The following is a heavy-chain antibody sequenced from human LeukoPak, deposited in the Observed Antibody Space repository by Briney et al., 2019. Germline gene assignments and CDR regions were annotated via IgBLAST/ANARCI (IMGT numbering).Heavy chain of an antibody. J-gene: IGHJ4*02. Sequence: PSETLSLTCTVSGGSISSYYWSWIRQPPGQGLEWIGYIYYSGSTNYNPSLKSRVTISVDTSKNQFSLKLSSVTAADTAVYYCARVSYSSGYYPFFDYWGQGTLVTVSS. CDR1: GGSISSYY. CDR2: IYYSGST. D-gene: IGHD3-22*01. V-gene: IGHV4-59*01. CDR3: ARVSYSSGYYPFFDY.